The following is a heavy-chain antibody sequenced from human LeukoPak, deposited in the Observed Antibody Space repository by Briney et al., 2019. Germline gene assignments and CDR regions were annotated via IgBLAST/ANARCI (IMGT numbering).Heavy chain of an antibody. Sequence: PGGSLRLSCAASGFTFSDYYMSWIRQAPGKGLEWVSYISSSSSYTNYADSVKGRFTISRDNAKNSLHLQMNSLRAEDTAVYYCARDRSRGWLGDYYYGMDVWGKGTTVTVSS. D-gene: IGHD3-10*01. CDR1: GFTFSDYY. CDR3: ARDRSRGWLGDYYYGMDV. V-gene: IGHV3-11*06. CDR2: ISSSSSYT. J-gene: IGHJ6*04.